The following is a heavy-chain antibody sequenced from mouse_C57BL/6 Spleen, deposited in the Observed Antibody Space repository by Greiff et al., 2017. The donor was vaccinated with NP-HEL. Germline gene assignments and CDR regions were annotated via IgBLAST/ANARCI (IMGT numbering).Heavy chain of an antibody. CDR3: ARHLDSSQSSAMDY. CDR1: GFSLTSYG. Sequence: VQRVESGPGLVAPSQSLSITCTVSGFSLTSYGVHWVRQPPGKGLEWLVVIWSDGSTTYNSAPKSRLSISKDNSKSQVFLQMNSLQTDDTAMYYCARHLDSSQSSAMDYWGQGTSVTVSS. J-gene: IGHJ4*01. CDR2: IWSDGST. V-gene: IGHV2-6-1*01. D-gene: IGHD3-2*02.